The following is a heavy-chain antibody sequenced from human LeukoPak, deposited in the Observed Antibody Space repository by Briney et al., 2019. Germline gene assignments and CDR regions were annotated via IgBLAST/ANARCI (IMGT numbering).Heavy chain of an antibody. CDR3: ARVGGRGAAAGRRGDYFDY. V-gene: IGHV1-18*01. CDR2: ISAYNGNT. J-gene: IGHJ4*02. CDR1: GYTFTNYG. Sequence: GASVTVSCKTSGYTFTNYGISWVRQAPGQGLEWMGWISAYNGNTNYAQKLQGRVTMTTDTSTSTAYMELRSLRSDDTAVYYCARVGGRGAAAGRRGDYFDYWGQGTLVTVSS. D-gene: IGHD6-13*01.